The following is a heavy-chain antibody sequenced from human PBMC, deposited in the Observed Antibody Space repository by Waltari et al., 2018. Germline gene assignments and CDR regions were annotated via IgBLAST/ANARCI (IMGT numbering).Heavy chain of an antibody. CDR3: ARDPRRGTAAGTAYDY. D-gene: IGHD6-13*01. Sequence: QLQLQESGPGLVKPSETLSLTCTVSGGSISSSSYYWGWVRQPPGKGLEWIGKIYYGGNTYYNPPLESRVTISIDTSQNQFSLNLNSVTAADTAVYFCARDPRRGTAAGTAYDYWGQGALVTVSS. CDR1: GGSISSSSYY. CDR2: IYYGGNT. J-gene: IGHJ4*02. V-gene: IGHV4-39*07.